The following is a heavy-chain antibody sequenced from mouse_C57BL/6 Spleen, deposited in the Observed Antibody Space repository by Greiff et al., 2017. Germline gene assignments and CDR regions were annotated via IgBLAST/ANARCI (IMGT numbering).Heavy chain of an antibody. CDR2: ISSGGDYI. Sequence: EVKLVESGEGLVKPGGSLKLSCAASGFTFSSYAMSWVRQTPEKRLEWVAYISSGGDYIYYADTVKGRFTISRDNARNTLYLQMSSLKSEDTAMYYCTGHDYDGAWFAYWGQGTLVTVSA. V-gene: IGHV5-9-1*02. CDR3: TGHDYDGAWFAY. CDR1: GFTFSSYA. J-gene: IGHJ3*01. D-gene: IGHD2-4*01.